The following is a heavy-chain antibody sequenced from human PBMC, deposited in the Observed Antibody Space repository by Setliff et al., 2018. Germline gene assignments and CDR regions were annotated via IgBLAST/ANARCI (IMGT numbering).Heavy chain of an antibody. CDR3: ARAPWGDDYDSLYTWFDP. CDR2: VNPSGGKT. V-gene: IGHV1-46*01. J-gene: IGHJ5*02. CDR1: GYGFTSHY. Sequence: WASVKVSCKTSGYGFTSHYFHWLRQAPGQGLEWMGIVNPSGGKTTLSQKFQGRVSMTADASTATVNMELHSLTSEDTAIYYCARAPWGDDYDSLYTWFDPWGQGSLVTVSS. D-gene: IGHD3-22*01.